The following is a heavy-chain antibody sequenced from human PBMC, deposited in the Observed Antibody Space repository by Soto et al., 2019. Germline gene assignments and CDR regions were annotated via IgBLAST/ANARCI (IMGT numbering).Heavy chain of an antibody. J-gene: IGHJ4*02. CDR2: NDGRGGKI. V-gene: IGHV3-23*01. D-gene: IGHD3-9*01. CDR1: GFTFNNFA. CDR3: AKGADFLTGYYGKDYFDS. Sequence: GGSLRLSCAVSGFTFNNFAMSWVRQAPGKGLEWVSGNDGRGGKIYYADSVRGRFTISRDNSRNRLYLQMSNLRAEDMAVYYCAKGADFLTGYYGKDYFDSWGRGTLVTVSS.